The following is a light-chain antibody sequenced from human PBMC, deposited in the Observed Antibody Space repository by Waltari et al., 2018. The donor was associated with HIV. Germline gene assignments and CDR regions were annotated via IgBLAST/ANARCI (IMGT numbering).Light chain of an antibody. Sequence: SYELTQPPSVSVSPGQTASITCSGDKLGDKYACWYQQKPGQSPVLVIYQDGKRPSGSPERFSGSNSGNTATLTISGTQAMDEADYYCQAWDSSAGVFGGGTKLTVL. CDR1: KLGDKY. CDR2: QDG. CDR3: QAWDSSAGV. J-gene: IGLJ2*01. V-gene: IGLV3-1*01.